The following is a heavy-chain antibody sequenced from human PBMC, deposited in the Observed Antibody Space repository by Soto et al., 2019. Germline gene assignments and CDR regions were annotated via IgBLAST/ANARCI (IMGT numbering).Heavy chain of an antibody. D-gene: IGHD6-19*01. Sequence: QVQLVESGGGVVQPGRSLRLSCAASGFTFSSYGMHWVRQAPGKGLEWVAVIWYDGSNKYYADSVKGRFTISRDNSKNTLYLQMNSLRDEDTAVYYCARAFSVANTNYYYHGMDVWGQGTTVTVSS. V-gene: IGHV3-33*01. CDR3: ARAFSVANTNYYYHGMDV. CDR2: IWYDGSNK. CDR1: GFTFSSYG. J-gene: IGHJ6*02.